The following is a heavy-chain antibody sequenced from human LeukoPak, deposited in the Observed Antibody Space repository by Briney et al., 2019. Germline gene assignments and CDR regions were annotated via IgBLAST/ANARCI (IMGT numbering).Heavy chain of an antibody. CDR1: GYTFTGYY. CDR3: AITRAIWFGEADAFDI. Sequence: GASVKVSCKASGYTFTGYYMHWVRQAPGQGLEWMGWINPNSGGTNYAQKFQGRVTMTRDTSISTGYMELRRLRPDDTAVYDCAITRAIWFGEADAFDIWGQGTMVTVSS. V-gene: IGHV1-2*02. CDR2: INPNSGGT. D-gene: IGHD3-10*01. J-gene: IGHJ3*02.